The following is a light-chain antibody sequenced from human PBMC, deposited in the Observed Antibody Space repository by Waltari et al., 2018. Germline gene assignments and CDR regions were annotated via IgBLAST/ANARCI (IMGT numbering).Light chain of an antibody. J-gene: IGKJ3*01. CDR1: QDISNY. CDR3: QQYDNLPT. V-gene: IGKV1-33*01. Sequence: DIQMTQSPSSLSASVGDRVPITCQASQDISNYLNLYQHKPGKAPKPLIYDASNLETGVPSRFSGSGSGTDFTFTISSLQPEDIATYYCQQYDNLPTFGPGTKVDIK. CDR2: DAS.